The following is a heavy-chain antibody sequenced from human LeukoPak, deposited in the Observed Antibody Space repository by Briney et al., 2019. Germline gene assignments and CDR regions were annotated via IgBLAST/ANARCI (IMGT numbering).Heavy chain of an antibody. Sequence: SETLSLTYTVSGGSISSYYWSWIRQPPGKGLEWIGSIYYSGSTYYNPSLNIRVTISVDTFKNQFSLNLRSVTAADTAVYYCAREILYDSTGYYLWGQGTLVTVSS. V-gene: IGHV4-59*04. J-gene: IGHJ4*02. CDR3: AREILYDSTGYYL. CDR1: GGSISSYY. D-gene: IGHD3-22*01. CDR2: IYYSGST.